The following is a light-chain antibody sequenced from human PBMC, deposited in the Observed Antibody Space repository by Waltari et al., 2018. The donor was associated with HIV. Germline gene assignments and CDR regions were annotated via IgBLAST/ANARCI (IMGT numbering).Light chain of an antibody. Sequence: DIQMTQSPSSLSASVGDRVTIYCRASQNIRNYVNWFQQRPGKAPTILIHGASSLQSGVPSRFSGSGSGTDFTLIISGLQPEDIATYYCQQSLSVPYVSFGGGTKVEIK. V-gene: IGKV1-39*01. CDR3: QQSLSVPYVS. CDR2: GAS. J-gene: IGKJ4*01. CDR1: QNIRNY.